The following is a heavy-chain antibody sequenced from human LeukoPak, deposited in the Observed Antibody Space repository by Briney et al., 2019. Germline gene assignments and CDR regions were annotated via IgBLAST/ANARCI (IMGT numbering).Heavy chain of an antibody. Sequence: PGGSLRLSCAASGFTFSDYYMSWIRQAPGKGLEWVSYISSSGSTIYYADSVKGRSTISRDNAKNSLYLQMNSLRAEDTAVYYCAREARRYCSGGSPCWFDPWGQGTLVTVSS. CDR2: ISSSGSTI. D-gene: IGHD2-15*01. J-gene: IGHJ5*02. V-gene: IGHV3-11*01. CDR1: GFTFSDYY. CDR3: AREARRYCSGGSPCWFDP.